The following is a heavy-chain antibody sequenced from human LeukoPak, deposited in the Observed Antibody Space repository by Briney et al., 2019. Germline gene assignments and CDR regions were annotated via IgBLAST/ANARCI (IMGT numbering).Heavy chain of an antibody. CDR1: GGSVSSGSYY. D-gene: IGHD1-14*01. V-gene: IGHV4-61*01. J-gene: IGHJ5*02. CDR3: ARDRRNLFDP. CDR2: IYYSGST. Sequence: SETLSLTCTVSGGSVSSGSYYWSWGRQPPGKGLEWIGYIYYSGSTNYNPSLKSRVTISVDTSKNQFSLKLSSVTAADTAVYYCARDRRNLFDPWGQGTLVTVSS.